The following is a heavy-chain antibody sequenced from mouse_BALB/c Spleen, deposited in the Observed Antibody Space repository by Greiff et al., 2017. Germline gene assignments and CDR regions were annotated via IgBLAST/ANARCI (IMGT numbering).Heavy chain of an antibody. CDR1: GYTFTDYE. J-gene: IGHJ1*01. CDR2: IDPETGGT. Sequence: VKLMESGAELVRPGASVTLSCKASGYTFTDYEMHWVKQTPVHGLEWIGAIDPETGGTAYNQKFKGKATLTADKSSSTAYMELRSLTSEDSAVYYCTRSPNWYFDVWGAGTTVTVSS. CDR3: TRSPNWYFDV. V-gene: IGHV1-15*01. D-gene: IGHD6-5*01.